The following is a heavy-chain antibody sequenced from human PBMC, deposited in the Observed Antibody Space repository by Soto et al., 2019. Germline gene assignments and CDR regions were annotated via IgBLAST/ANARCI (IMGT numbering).Heavy chain of an antibody. D-gene: IGHD6-13*01. J-gene: IGHJ6*02. CDR1: GFTFSSYA. V-gene: IGHV3-30-3*01. CDR3: AREAAAGPSYYYYGMDV. CDR2: ISYDGSNK. Sequence: SLKISFAASGFTFSSYAMHWVRQAPGKGLEWVAVISYDGSNKYYADSVKGRFTISRDNSKNTLYLQMNSLRAEDTAVYYCAREAAAGPSYYYYGMDVWGQGTTVTVSS.